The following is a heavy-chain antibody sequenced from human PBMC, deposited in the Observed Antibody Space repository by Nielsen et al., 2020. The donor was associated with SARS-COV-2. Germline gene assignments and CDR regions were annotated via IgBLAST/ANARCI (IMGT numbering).Heavy chain of an antibody. D-gene: IGHD4/OR15-4a*01. CDR1: GFTFDDYA. CDR2: ISWNSGSI. Sequence: GGPLRLSCAASGFTFDDYAMHWVRQAPGKGLEWVSGISWNSGSIGYADSVKGRFTISRDNAKNSLYLQMNSLRAEDTALYYCAGGLTDNYGMDVWGQGTTVTVSS. J-gene: IGHJ6*02. CDR3: AGGLTDNYGMDV. V-gene: IGHV3-9*01.